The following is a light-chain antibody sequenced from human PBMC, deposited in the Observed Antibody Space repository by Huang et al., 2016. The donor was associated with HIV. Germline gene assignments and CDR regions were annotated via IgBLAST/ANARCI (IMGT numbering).Light chain of an antibody. V-gene: IGKV1-5*03. CDR1: QSVSSW. CDR3: QQYNTYSP. J-gene: IGKJ1*01. CDR2: KAS. Sequence: DIQMSQSPSTLSASVGDRVTITCRASQSVSSWLAWYQQKPGKATKLLIYKASTLESGGPSRFSGRGSGTKFTLTNSSLEPDDFASYYCQQYNTYSPFGQGTKVEIK.